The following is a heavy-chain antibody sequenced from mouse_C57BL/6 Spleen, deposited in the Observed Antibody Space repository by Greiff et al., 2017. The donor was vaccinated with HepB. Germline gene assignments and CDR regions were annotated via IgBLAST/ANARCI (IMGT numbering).Heavy chain of an antibody. CDR2: INPSNGGT. CDR3: ARGRDYHYAMDY. V-gene: IGHV1-53*01. CDR1: GYTFTSYW. D-gene: IGHD2-4*01. J-gene: IGHJ4*01. Sequence: QVQLQQPGTELVKPGASVKLSCKASGYTFTSYWMHWVKQRPGQGLEWIGNINPSNGGTNYNEKFKSTATLTVDKSSSTAYMQLSSLTSEDSAVYDGARGRDYHYAMDYWGQGTSVTVSS.